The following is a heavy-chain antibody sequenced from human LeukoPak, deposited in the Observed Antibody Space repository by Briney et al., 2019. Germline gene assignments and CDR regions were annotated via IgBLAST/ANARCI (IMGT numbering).Heavy chain of an antibody. CDR2: IYTGETT. Sequence: GGSLRLSCAASGFTVSSKYMSWVRQAPGKGLEWDSVIYTGETTYYADSVKGRFTISRDNSKNTLYLQKDGLRVEDTAVYYCAKVGAVAAVENWGQGTLVTVSS. CDR3: AKVGAVAAVEN. CDR1: GFTVSSKY. J-gene: IGHJ4*02. D-gene: IGHD6-19*01. V-gene: IGHV3-66*01.